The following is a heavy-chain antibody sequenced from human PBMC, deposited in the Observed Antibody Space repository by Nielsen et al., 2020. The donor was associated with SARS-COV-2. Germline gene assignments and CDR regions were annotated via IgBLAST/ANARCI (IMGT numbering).Heavy chain of an antibody. J-gene: IGHJ6*02. CDR1: GVTISSSF. CDR2: IYTDGST. D-gene: IGHD7-27*01. CDR3: ARDNWGRMDV. Sequence: GGSLRLSCGASGVTISSSFMSWVRQAAGKGLDWVSVIYTDGSTSHADSVKGRFTISRDNSKNTLYLQMNSLRAEDTAVYYCARDNWGRMDVWGQGTTVTVSS. V-gene: IGHV3-66*01.